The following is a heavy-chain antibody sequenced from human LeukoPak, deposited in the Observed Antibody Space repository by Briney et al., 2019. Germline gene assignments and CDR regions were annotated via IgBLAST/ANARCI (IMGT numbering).Heavy chain of an antibody. D-gene: IGHD2-2*02. CDR2: IYYSGNT. CDR3: ARDTVSNYFDY. Sequence: SQTLSLTCTVSGGSISSGDYYWSWIRQPPGKGLEWIGYIYYSGNTYYNPSLKSRVTISVDTSKNQFSLRLTSVTAADTAVYYCARDTVSNYFDYWGQGTLVTVSS. V-gene: IGHV4-30-4*08. CDR1: GGSISSGDYY. J-gene: IGHJ4*02.